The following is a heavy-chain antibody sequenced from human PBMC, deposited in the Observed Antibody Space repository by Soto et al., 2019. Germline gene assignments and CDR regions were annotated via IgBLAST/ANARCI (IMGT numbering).Heavy chain of an antibody. CDR3: ARSDSSGWYDPQRNWFDP. J-gene: IGHJ5*02. V-gene: IGHV4-59*01. CDR1: GGSISSYY. Sequence: PSETLSLTCTVSGGSISSYYWSWIRQPLGKGLEWIGYIYYSGSTNYNPSLKSRVTISVDTSKNQFSLKLSSVTAADTAVYYCARSDSSGWYDPQRNWFDPWGQGTLVTVSS. D-gene: IGHD6-19*01. CDR2: IYYSGST.